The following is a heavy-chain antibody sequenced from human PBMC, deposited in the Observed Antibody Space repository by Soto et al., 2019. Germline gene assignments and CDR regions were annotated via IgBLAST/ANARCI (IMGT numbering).Heavy chain of an antibody. D-gene: IGHD2-15*01. J-gene: IGHJ5*02. V-gene: IGHV3-23*01. CDR1: GFTFSSYA. CDR2: ISGSGGST. Sequence: GGSLRLSCAASGFTFSSYAMSWVRQAPGKGLEWVSAISGSGGSTYYADSAKGRFTISRDNSKNTLYLQMNSLRAEDTAVYYCAKDKADCSGGSCYPYNWFDPWGQGTLVTVSS. CDR3: AKDKADCSGGSCYPYNWFDP.